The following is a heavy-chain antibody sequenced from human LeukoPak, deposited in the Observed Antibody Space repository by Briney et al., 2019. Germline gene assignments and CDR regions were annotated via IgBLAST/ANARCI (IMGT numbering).Heavy chain of an antibody. CDR3: VRDRSPGAATAGDSFDY. J-gene: IGHJ4*02. CDR2: ISWNSDKT. V-gene: IGHV3-20*04. CDR1: GFTFDDYA. Sequence: PGGSLRLSCTASGFTFDDYALSWVRHVPGKGLEWVSGISWNSDKTVYADSVEGRFTISRDNDKNSLYLQMDSLRAEDTALYFCVRDRSPGAATAGDSFDYWGQGILVPVSS. D-gene: IGHD1-26*01.